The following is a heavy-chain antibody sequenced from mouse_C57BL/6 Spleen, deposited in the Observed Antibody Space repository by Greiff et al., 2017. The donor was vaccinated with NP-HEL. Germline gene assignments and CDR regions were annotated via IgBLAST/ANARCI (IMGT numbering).Heavy chain of an antibody. V-gene: IGHV5-17*01. J-gene: IGHJ2*01. CDR2: ISSGSSTI. Sequence: VQRVESGGGLVKPGGSLKLFCAASGFTFSDYGMHWVRQAPEKGLEWVAYISSGSSTIYYADTVKGRFTISRDNAKNTLFLQMTSLRSEDTAMYYCARDDDYDGGYFGCWGQGTTLTVSS. CDR1: GFTFSDYG. D-gene: IGHD2-4*01. CDR3: ARDDDYDGGYFGC.